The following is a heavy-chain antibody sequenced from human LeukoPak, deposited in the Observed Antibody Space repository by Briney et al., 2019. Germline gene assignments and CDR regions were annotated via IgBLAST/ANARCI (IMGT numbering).Heavy chain of an antibody. CDR2: ISYSGST. CDR3: ARYGAVTTNFDY. Sequence: SETLSLTCVVDGGYFSGFYWMWIRQAPGKGLEWIGEISYSGSTKYNPSLKSRVTIEVDTSKKQISLNLSSVTAADTAVYYCARYGAVTTNFDYWGQGTLVTVSS. V-gene: IGHV4-34*01. D-gene: IGHD4-17*01. CDR1: GGYFSGFY. J-gene: IGHJ4*02.